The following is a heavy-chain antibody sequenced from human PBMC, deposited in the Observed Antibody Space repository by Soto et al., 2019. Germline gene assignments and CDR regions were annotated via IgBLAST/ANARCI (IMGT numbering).Heavy chain of an antibody. CDR2: LSHSGGT. V-gene: IGHV4-31*03. Sequence: QVQLQESGPGLVKPSQTLSLTCTVSGASIGSGTYYWHWIRQHPGKVLEWIGWLSHSGGTYYNPSLRSRTTISVATSKDQFSLRLTSVTAADTAVYYCARGTRPDTRFGESIFDFWGQGPLVTVSS. CDR3: ARGTRPDTRFGESIFDF. D-gene: IGHD3-10*01. J-gene: IGHJ4*02. CDR1: GASIGSGTYY.